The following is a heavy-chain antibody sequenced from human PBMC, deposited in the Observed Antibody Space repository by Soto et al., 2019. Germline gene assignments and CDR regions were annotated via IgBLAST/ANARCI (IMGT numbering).Heavy chain of an antibody. CDR3: ARDYAITGTKSLDY. D-gene: IGHD1-20*01. CDR2: ISAYNGNT. J-gene: IGHJ4*02. V-gene: IGHV1-18*01. CDR1: GYDFTNYG. Sequence: QVQLVQSGAEVKKPGASVKVSCKASGYDFTNYGFSWVRQAPGQGLEWMGWISAYNGNTDYAQNIQGRVTMTTDTSTSTAYMDLRSLRSDDTAVYYCARDYAITGTKSLDYWGQGTLVTVSS.